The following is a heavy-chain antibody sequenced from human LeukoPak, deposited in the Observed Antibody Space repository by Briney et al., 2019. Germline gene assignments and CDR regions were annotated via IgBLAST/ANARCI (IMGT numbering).Heavy chain of an antibody. CDR3: ARERLELRYFDC. J-gene: IGHJ4*02. V-gene: IGHV3-21*01. Sequence: GGSLRLSCAASAFSLNAYNMNWVRQAPGKGLEWVSSISYTGTYIYYADSVKGRFTISRDNAQNSLYLQMNSLRAEDTAVYYCARERLELRYFDCWGQGTLVTVSS. CDR1: AFSLNAYN. CDR2: ISYTGTYI. D-gene: IGHD1-26*01.